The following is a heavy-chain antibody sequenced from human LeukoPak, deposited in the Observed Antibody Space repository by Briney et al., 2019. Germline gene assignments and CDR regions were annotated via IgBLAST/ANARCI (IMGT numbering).Heavy chain of an antibody. CDR2: ISAYNGNT. D-gene: IGHD3-10*01. J-gene: IGHJ3*02. Sequence: ASVKVSCKASGYTFTSYGISWVRQAPGQGLEWMGWISAYNGNTNYAQKLQGRVTMTTDTSTSTAYMELRSLRSDDTAVYYCARDRTYYYGSGSYFGAFDIWGQGTMVTVSS. CDR3: ARDRTYYYGSGSYFGAFDI. CDR1: GYTFTSYG. V-gene: IGHV1-18*01.